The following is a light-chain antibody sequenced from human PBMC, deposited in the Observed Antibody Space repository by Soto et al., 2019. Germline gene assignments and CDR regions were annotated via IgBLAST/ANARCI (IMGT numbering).Light chain of an antibody. CDR3: QQYETYWT. CDR2: KAS. J-gene: IGKJ1*01. Sequence: DIQMTQSPPTLSASVGDRVIITCRASQSISAWLAWYQQKPGKAPKLLIYKASTLESGVPSRFSGSGFGTEFTLTISSLQPDDFATYYCQQYETYWTFGQGTKVDIK. V-gene: IGKV1-5*03. CDR1: QSISAW.